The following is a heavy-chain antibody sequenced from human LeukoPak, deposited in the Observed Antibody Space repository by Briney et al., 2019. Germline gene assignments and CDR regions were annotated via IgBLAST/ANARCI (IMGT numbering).Heavy chain of an antibody. J-gene: IGHJ4*02. CDR2: IYYSGST. CDR3: ATLRPYGGTFDC. V-gene: IGHV4-39*01. D-gene: IGHD2-21*01. Sequence: SETLSLTCTVSGGSISSSSYYWGWIRQPPGKGLEWIGSIYYSGSTYYNPSLKSRVTISVDTSKNQFSLKLSSVTAADTAVYYCATLRPYGGTFDCWGQGTLVTVSS. CDR1: GGSISSSSYY.